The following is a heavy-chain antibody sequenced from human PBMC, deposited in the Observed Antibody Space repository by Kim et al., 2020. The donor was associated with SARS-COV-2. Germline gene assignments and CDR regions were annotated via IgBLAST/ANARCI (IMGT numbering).Heavy chain of an antibody. Sequence: KGRFTISRDDSKNTLYLQMNSLKTEDTAVYYCTTLIAAAGTLDYYYGMDVWGQGTTVTVSS. J-gene: IGHJ6*02. D-gene: IGHD6-13*01. CDR3: TTLIAAAGTLDYYYGMDV. V-gene: IGHV3-15*01.